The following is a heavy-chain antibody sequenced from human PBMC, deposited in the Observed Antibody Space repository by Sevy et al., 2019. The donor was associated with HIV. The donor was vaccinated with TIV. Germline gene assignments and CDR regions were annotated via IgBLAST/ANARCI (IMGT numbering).Heavy chain of an antibody. Sequence: SETLSLTCAVYGGSFSGYYWSWIRQPPGKGLEWIGEINHSGSTNYNPSLKSRVTISVDTSKNQFSLKLSPVTAADTAVYYCARAPLYDFWSGYYSWAPGEYYYYGMDVWGQGTTVTVSS. J-gene: IGHJ6*02. V-gene: IGHV4-34*01. CDR1: GGSFSGYY. D-gene: IGHD3-3*01. CDR2: INHSGST. CDR3: ARAPLYDFWSGYYSWAPGEYYYYGMDV.